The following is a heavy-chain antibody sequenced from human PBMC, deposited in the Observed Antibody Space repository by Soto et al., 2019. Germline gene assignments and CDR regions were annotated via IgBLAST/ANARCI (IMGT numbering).Heavy chain of an antibody. CDR3: ARADYYDDSSGYPMDAFDI. CDR1: GYTFTGYY. J-gene: IGHJ3*02. V-gene: IGHV1-2*04. D-gene: IGHD3-22*01. Sequence: ASVKVACKASGYTFTGYYMHWVRQAPGQGLEWMGWINPNSGGTNYAQKFQGWVTMTRDTSISTAYMELSRLRSDDTAVYYCARADYYDDSSGYPMDAFDIWGQGAMVTVS. CDR2: INPNSGGT.